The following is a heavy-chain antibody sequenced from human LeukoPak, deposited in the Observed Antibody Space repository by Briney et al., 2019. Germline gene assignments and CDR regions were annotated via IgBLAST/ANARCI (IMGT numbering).Heavy chain of an antibody. CDR2: ISWNSGSI. D-gene: IGHD6-13*01. CDR3: AKDTKQLGYYYYGMDV. J-gene: IGHJ6*02. V-gene: IGHV3-9*01. Sequence: GGPLRLSCAASGFTFDDYAMHWVRQAPGKGLEWVSGISWNSGSIGYADSVKGRFTISRDNAKNSLYLQMNSLRAEDTALYYCAKDTKQLGYYYYGMDVWGQGTTVTVSS. CDR1: GFTFDDYA.